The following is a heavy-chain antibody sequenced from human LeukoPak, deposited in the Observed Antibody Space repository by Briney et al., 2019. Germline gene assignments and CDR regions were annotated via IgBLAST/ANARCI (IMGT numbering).Heavy chain of an antibody. V-gene: IGHV3-30*02. D-gene: IGHD6-6*01. J-gene: IGHJ4*02. CDR2: IRYDGSNK. CDR3: AKERGSQQLVPVKSYYFDY. CDR1: GFTFSSYG. Sequence: GGSLRLSCAASGFTFSSYGMHWVRQAPGKGLEWVAFIRYDGSNKYYADSVKGRFTISRDNSKNTLYLQMNSLRAEDTAVYYCAKERGSQQLVPVKSYYFDYWGQGTLVTVSS.